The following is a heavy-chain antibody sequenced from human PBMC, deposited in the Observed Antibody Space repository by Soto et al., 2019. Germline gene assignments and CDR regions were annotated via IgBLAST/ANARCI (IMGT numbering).Heavy chain of an antibody. J-gene: IGHJ6*02. V-gene: IGHV1-18*01. CDR3: ARMPKAPYYHRDRMAV. Sequence: ASVKVSCKASGYTFTSYGISWVRQAPGQGLEWMGWISAYNGNTNYAQKLQGRVTMTTDTSTSTAYMELRSLRSDDTAVYYCARMPKAPYYHRDRMAVSAQGTTVTVSS. D-gene: IGHD2-2*01. CDR2: ISAYNGNT. CDR1: GYTFTSYG.